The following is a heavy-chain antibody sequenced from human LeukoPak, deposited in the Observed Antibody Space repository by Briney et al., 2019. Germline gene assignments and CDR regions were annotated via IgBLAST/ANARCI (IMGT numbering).Heavy chain of an antibody. CDR1: GGSISSSNW. CDR3: ARVPRHWEYATHKRGYYYYGMDV. Sequence: KASETLSLTCAVSGGSISSSNWWSWVRQPPGKGLEWIGEIYHSGSTNYNPSLKSRVTISVDKSKNQFSLKLSSVTAADTAVYYCARVPRHWEYATHKRGYYYYGMDVWGQGTTVTVSS. D-gene: IGHD1-26*01. V-gene: IGHV4-4*02. J-gene: IGHJ6*02. CDR2: IYHSGST.